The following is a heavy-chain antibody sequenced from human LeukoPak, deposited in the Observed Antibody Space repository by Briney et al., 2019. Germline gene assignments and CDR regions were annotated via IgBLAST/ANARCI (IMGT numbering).Heavy chain of an antibody. CDR3: AREWDSGSYYLWYFDY. CDR2: IRNKANSYTT. Sequence: GGSLRLSCAASGFTFSDHYMDWVRQAPGKGLEWVGRIRNKANSYTTEYAASVKGRFTISRDDSKNSLYLQMNSLKCEDTAVYYCAREWDSGSYYLWYFDYWGQRTLVTVSS. CDR1: GFTFSDHY. V-gene: IGHV3-72*01. D-gene: IGHD1-26*01. J-gene: IGHJ4*02.